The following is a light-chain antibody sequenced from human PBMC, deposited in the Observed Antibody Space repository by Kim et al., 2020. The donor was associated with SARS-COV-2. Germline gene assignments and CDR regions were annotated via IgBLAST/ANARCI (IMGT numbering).Light chain of an antibody. J-gene: IGKJ3*01. CDR3: QKYTSSPPGFT. Sequence: GERATLSCGASQSVSSSYLAWYQQKPGQPPRLLIYGASHRATGIPDRFSGSGSGTDFTLTISRLEPEDSAVYYCQKYTSSPPGFTFGPGTKVDIK. CDR2: GAS. CDR1: QSVSSSY. V-gene: IGKV3-20*01.